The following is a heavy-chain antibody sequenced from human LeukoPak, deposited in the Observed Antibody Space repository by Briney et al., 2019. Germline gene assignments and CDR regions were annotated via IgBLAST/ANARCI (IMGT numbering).Heavy chain of an antibody. J-gene: IGHJ4*02. CDR3: ARGSRYYYDSSGYYQYITNEHFDY. CDR2: ISYDGSNK. D-gene: IGHD3-22*01. Sequence: GGSLRLSCAASGFTFSSYAMHWVRQAPGKGLEWVAVISYDGSNKYYADSVKGRFTISRDNSKNTLYLQMNSLGAEDTAVYYCARGSRYYYDSSGYYQYITNEHFDYWGQGTLVTVSS. V-gene: IGHV3-30*01. CDR1: GFTFSSYA.